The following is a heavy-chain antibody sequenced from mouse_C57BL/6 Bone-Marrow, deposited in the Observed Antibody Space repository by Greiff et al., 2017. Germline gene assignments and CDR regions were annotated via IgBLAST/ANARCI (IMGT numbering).Heavy chain of an antibody. D-gene: IGHD6-1*01. J-gene: IGHJ2*01. CDR3: ARSEGSLVLFNY. CDR1: GFTLTDYD. V-gene: IGHV7-3*01. Sequence: EVMLVESGGGLVQPGGPLSLPCAASGFTLTDYDMSRVRQPPGKALERLGLTRNKANGYTREYSASVNHRFTITRDNTQSILYLQMNALRAEDSATYYCARSEGSLVLFNYWGQGTTLTVSS. CDR2: TRNKANGYTR.